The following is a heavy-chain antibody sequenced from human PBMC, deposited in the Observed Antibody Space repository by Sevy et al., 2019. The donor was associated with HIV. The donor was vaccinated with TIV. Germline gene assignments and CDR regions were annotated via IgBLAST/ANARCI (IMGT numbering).Heavy chain of an antibody. D-gene: IGHD6-13*01. V-gene: IGHV3-7*01. CDR1: GFTLNAYW. J-gene: IGHJ4*02. CDR2: INQDGSTQ. Sequence: GGSLRLSCAASGFTLNAYWMHWVRQAPGKGLEWLANINQDGSTQYYAASVKGRFTISRDNAKNLVYLQMNTMRPEDTGLYYCARAIAAAAGFRGQGTLVTVSS. CDR3: ARAIAAAAGF.